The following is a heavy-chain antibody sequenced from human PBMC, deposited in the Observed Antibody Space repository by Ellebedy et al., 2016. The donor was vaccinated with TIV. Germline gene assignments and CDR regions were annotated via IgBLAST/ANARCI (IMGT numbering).Heavy chain of an antibody. V-gene: IGHV5-51*01. CDR3: ARTRFPVTEYYFDY. D-gene: IGHD3-10*01. Sequence: GESLKISCKGSGYSFPSYWIGWVRQMPGKGLEWMGIIYPGDSDTRYSPSFQGQVTISADKSISTAYLQWSSLEASDTATYYCARTRFPVTEYYFDYWGQGTLVTVSS. CDR2: IYPGDSDT. J-gene: IGHJ4*02. CDR1: GYSFPSYW.